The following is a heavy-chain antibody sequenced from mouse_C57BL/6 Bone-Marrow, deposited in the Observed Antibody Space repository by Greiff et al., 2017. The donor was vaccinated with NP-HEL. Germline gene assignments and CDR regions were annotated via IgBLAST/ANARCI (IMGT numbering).Heavy chain of an antibody. CDR2: IYPGSGNT. J-gene: IGHJ4*01. CDR1: GYTFTDYY. Sequence: QVQLKESGAELVRPGASVKLSCKASGYTFTDYYINWVKQRPGQGLEWIARIYPGSGNTYYNEKFKGMATLTAEKSSSTAYMQLSSLTSEDSAVYFCARREPPYYSNYYAMDYWGQGTSVTVSS. V-gene: IGHV1-76*01. CDR3: ARREPPYYSNYYAMDY. D-gene: IGHD2-5*01.